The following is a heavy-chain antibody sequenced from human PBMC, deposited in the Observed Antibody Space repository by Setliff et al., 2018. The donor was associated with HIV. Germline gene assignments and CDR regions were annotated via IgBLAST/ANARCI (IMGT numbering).Heavy chain of an antibody. J-gene: IGHJ5*02. V-gene: IGHV1-18*01. CDR3: ARDLYTSGWPNWFDP. Sequence: ASVKVSCKASGYTFTNFGITWVRQVPGQGLEWMGWVNTNNDKTNYAQKFQGRVTMTTDRSTKTAYLDLGSLRPDDTAVYYCARDLYTSGWPNWFDPWGPGPLVTVT. CDR1: GYTFTNFG. D-gene: IGHD6-19*01. CDR2: VNTNNDKT.